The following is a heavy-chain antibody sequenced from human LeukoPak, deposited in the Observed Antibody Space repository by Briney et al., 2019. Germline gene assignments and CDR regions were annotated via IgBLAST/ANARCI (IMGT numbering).Heavy chain of an antibody. CDR3: ARGGDGYSTFDD. CDR2: ISSSGSTI. Sequence: GGSLRLSCAASGFTFSSYEMNWVRPATGKGLEWVSYISSSGSTIYYADSVKGRFTISRDNAKNSLYLQMNSLGAEDTAVYYCARGGDGYSTFDDWGQGTLVTVSS. J-gene: IGHJ4*02. V-gene: IGHV3-48*03. D-gene: IGHD5-24*01. CDR1: GFTFSSYE.